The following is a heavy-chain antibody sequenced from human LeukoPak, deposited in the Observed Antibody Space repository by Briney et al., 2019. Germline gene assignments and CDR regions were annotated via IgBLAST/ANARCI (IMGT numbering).Heavy chain of an antibody. CDR3: ARGREVYYDILTGYSQPDMPNDY. CDR2: INSDGSST. J-gene: IGHJ4*02. Sequence: GGSLRLTCAASGFTFSSYWMHWVRHAPGKGLVWVSRINSDGSSTSYADSVKGRFTISRDNAKNTLYLQMNSLRAEDTAVYYCARGREVYYDILTGYSQPDMPNDYWGQGTLVTVSS. D-gene: IGHD3-9*01. V-gene: IGHV3-74*01. CDR1: GFTFSSYW.